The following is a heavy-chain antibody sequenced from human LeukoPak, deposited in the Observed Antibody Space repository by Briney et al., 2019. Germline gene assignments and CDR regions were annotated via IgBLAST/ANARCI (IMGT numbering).Heavy chain of an antibody. J-gene: IGHJ4*02. Sequence: ASVKVSCKASGYTFTSYDINWVRQATGQGLEWMGWMNPNSGNTGYAQKFQGRVTMTRNTSISTAYMELSSLGSEDTAVYYCARGALPLLRGGGDYWGQGTLVTVSS. CDR2: MNPNSGNT. V-gene: IGHV1-8*01. CDR3: ARGALPLLRGGGDY. D-gene: IGHD2-15*01. CDR1: GYTFTSYD.